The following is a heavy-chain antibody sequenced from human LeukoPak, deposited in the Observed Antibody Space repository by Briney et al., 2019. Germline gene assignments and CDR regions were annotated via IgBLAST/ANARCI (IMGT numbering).Heavy chain of an antibody. Sequence: SETLSLTCTVSGGSISSYYWSWIRQPPGKGLEWIGYIYYSGSTNYNPSRKSRVTISVDTSKNQFSLKLSSVTAADTAVYYCARASNIHSSSKRYFDYWGQGTLVTVSS. V-gene: IGHV4-59*01. J-gene: IGHJ4*02. CDR1: GGSISSYY. CDR2: IYYSGST. CDR3: ARASNIHSSSKRYFDY. D-gene: IGHD6-13*01.